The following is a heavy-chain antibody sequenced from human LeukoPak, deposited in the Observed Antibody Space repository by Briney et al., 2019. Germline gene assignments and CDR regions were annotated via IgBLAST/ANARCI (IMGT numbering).Heavy chain of an antibody. CDR1: GGSISSYY. J-gene: IGHJ4*02. V-gene: IGHV4-59*12. CDR2: IYYSGST. CDR3: ARGRAYYGSGRYTLFDY. D-gene: IGHD3-10*01. Sequence: SETLSLTCTVSGGSISSYYWSWIRQPPGKGLEWIGYIYYSGSTNYNPSLKSRVTISVDTSKNQFSLKLSSVTAADTAVYYCARGRAYYGSGRYTLFDYWGQGTLVTVSS.